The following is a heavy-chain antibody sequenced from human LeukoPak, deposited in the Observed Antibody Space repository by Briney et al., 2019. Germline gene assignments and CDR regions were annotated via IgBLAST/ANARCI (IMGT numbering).Heavy chain of an antibody. V-gene: IGHV4-4*07. J-gene: IGHJ3*02. CDR2: IYSSGST. CDR1: GGSISSYY. CDR3: ARRHGAAAGDAFDI. Sequence: SETLSLTCTVSGGSISSYYWSWIRQPAGKRLEWIGRIYSSGSTNYNPSLKSRVTMSVDTSKNQFSLKLSSVTAADTAMYYCARRHGAAAGDAFDIWGQGTKVTVSS. D-gene: IGHD6-13*01.